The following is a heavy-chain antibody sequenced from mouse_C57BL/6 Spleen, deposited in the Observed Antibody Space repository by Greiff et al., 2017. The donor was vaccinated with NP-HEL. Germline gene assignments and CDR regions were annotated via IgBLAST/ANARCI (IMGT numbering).Heavy chain of an antibody. D-gene: IGHD1-1*01. V-gene: IGHV5-16*01. J-gene: IGHJ4*01. CDR3: ARGDYYGTPYYYAMDY. CDR2: INYDGSST. CDR1: GFTFSDYY. Sequence: EVHLVESEGGLVQPGSSMKLSCTASGFTFSDYYMAWVRQVPEKGLEWVANINYDGSSTYYLDSLKSRFIISRDNAKNILYLQMSSLKSEDTATYYCARGDYYGTPYYYAMDYWGQGTSVTVSS.